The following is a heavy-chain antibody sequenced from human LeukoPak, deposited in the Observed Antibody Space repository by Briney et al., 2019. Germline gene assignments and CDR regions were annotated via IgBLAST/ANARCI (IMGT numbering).Heavy chain of an antibody. Sequence: PSETLSLSCAVYDGSFSGYYWSWIRQPPGKGLEWIGEINHSGSTNYNPSLKSRVTISVDTSKNQFSLKLSSVTAADTAVYYCARRWLQFRGLAPFDYWGQGTLVTVSS. CDR2: INHSGST. CDR3: ARRWLQFRGLAPFDY. CDR1: DGSFSGYY. D-gene: IGHD5-24*01. V-gene: IGHV4-34*01. J-gene: IGHJ4*02.